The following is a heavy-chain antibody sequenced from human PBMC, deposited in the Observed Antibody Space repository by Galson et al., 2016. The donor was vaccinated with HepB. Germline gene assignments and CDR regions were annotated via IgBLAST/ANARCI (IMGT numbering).Heavy chain of an antibody. D-gene: IGHD3-3*01. CDR1: GFTFSSYA. CDR2: IRHSGGRT. Sequence: SLRLSCAASGFTFSSYAMTWVRQAPGKGLEWVSGIRHSGGRTYYADSVNGRFTISRDNSKNTLYLQMNSLRAKDTAVYYCAKLEGGLTYYGMDVWGHGTTVTVSS. CDR3: AKLEGGLTYYGMDV. V-gene: IGHV3-23*01. J-gene: IGHJ6*02.